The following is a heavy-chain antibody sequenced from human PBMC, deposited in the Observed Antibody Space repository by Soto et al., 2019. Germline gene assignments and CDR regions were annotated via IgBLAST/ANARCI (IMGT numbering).Heavy chain of an antibody. V-gene: IGHV4-61*01. Sequence: QVQLQESGPGLVKPSETLSLTCTVSGGSVSSGSYYWSWIRQPPGKGLEWIGYIDYSGSTNYNPSLKSLVTISVDTSKNQFSLKLSSVTAADTAVYYCARGVGYCTNGVCSYYYGMDGWGQGTTVTVSS. CDR1: GGSVSSGSYY. CDR3: ARGVGYCTNGVCSYYYGMDG. CDR2: IDYSGST. J-gene: IGHJ6*02. D-gene: IGHD2-8*01.